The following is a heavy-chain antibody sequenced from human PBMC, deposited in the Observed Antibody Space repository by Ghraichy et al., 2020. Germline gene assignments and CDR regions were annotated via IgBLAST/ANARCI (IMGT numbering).Heavy chain of an antibody. Sequence: GESLNISCAASGFTFSSYGMHWVRQAPGKGLEWVAVISYDGSNKYYADSVKGRFTISRDNSKNTLYLQMNSLRAEDTAVYYCAKADASSSYFDYWGQGTLVTVSS. J-gene: IGHJ4*02. V-gene: IGHV3-30*18. CDR3: AKADASSSYFDY. CDR2: ISYDGSNK. CDR1: GFTFSSYG.